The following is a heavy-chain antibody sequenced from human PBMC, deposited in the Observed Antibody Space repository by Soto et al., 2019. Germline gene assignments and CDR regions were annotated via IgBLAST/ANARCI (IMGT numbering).Heavy chain of an antibody. CDR1: GYTFTSYG. CDR2: ISAYNGNT. Sequence: ASVKVSCKASGYTFTSYGISWVRQAPGQGLEWMGWISAYNGNTNYAQKLQGRVTMTTDTSTSTAYMELRSLGSDDTAVYYCARDLEDCSSTSCYRYYYYGMDVWGQGTTVTVSS. V-gene: IGHV1-18*01. D-gene: IGHD2-2*02. J-gene: IGHJ6*02. CDR3: ARDLEDCSSTSCYRYYYYGMDV.